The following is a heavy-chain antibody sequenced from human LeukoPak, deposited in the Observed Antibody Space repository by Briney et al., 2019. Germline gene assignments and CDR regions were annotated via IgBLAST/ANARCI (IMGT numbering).Heavy chain of an antibody. Sequence: NSSETLSLTCTVSGGSISNYYWSWIRQTPGKGLEWIEYIYYTRSTHYNPYLKSRVTISVDTSKNQFSLKLSSVIAADTAVYYCERVRYPDVLTGYYGDGYFDYWGQGTLVTVSS. J-gene: IGHJ4*02. CDR1: GGSISNYY. CDR2: IYYTRST. CDR3: ERVRYPDVLTGYYGDGYFDY. V-gene: IGHV4-59*01. D-gene: IGHD3-9*01.